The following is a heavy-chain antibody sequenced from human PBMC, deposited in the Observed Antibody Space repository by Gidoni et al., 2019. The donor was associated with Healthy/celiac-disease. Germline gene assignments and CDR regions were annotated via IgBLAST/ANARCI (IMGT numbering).Heavy chain of an antibody. D-gene: IGHD6-19*01. Sequence: QLQLQESGPGLVKPSETLSLTCTVSGGSISSSSYYWGWIRQPPGKGLEWIGSIYYSGSTYYNPSLKSRVTISVDTSKNQFSLKLSSVTAADTAVYYCAGSAVAGPNTHGFDPWGQGTLVTVSS. CDR3: AGSAVAGPNTHGFDP. CDR1: GGSISSSSYY. J-gene: IGHJ5*02. CDR2: IYYSGST. V-gene: IGHV4-39*01.